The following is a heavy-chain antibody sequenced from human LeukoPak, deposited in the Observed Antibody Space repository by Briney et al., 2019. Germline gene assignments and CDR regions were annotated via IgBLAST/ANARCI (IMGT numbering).Heavy chain of an antibody. V-gene: IGHV3-74*01. CDR2: INNDGTYT. J-gene: IGHJ4*02. Sequence: GSLRLSCGASGFTFSSYWFHWVRQTPGKGLVWVARINNDGTYTTYADSVKGRFTISRDNAQNTLYLQMNSLTAEDTGVYYCAREVLAAGKTHDYWGQGTLLTVSS. D-gene: IGHD6-13*01. CDR3: AREVLAAGKTHDY. CDR1: GFTFSSYW.